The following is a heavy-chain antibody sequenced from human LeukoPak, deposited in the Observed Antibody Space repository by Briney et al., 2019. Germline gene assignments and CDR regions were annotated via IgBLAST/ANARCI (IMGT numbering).Heavy chain of an antibody. CDR2: ISGSGGST. CDR3: AKDVGGSSGWSKNYYYYGMDV. D-gene: IGHD6-19*01. J-gene: IGHJ6*02. Sequence: GGSLRLSCAASGFTFSSYAMSWVRQAPGKGLEWVSAISGSGGSTYYADSVKGRFTTSRDNSKNTLYLQMNSLRAEDTAVYYCAKDVGGSSGWSKNYYYYGMDVWGQGTTVTVSS. CDR1: GFTFSSYA. V-gene: IGHV3-23*01.